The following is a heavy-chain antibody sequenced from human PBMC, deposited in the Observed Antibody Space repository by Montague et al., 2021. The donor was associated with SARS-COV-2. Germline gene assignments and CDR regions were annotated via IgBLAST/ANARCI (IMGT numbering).Heavy chain of an antibody. D-gene: IGHD2-21*02. CDR2: TYYRSKWYN. V-gene: IGHV6-1*01. J-gene: IGHJ3*01. CDR3: ARKALVTGTFDL. CDR1: GDSVSSTTAA. Sequence: CAISGDSVSSTTAAWNWIRQSPSRGLEWLGRTYYRSKWYNGYPVXVKSRVSINAETSKNQFSLQLNSVSPEDTAVYYCARKALVTGTFDLWGQGTVVTVSS.